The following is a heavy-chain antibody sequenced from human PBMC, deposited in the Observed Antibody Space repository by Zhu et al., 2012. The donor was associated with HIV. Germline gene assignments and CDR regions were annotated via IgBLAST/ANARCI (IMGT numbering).Heavy chain of an antibody. CDR3: ARNVVFPAAAPHAFEV. D-gene: IGHD2-2*01. Sequence: QVQLQESGPGLVKPSETLSLTCTVSGGSITDHCWSWIRQPPGKGLEWIGYIPQTGNTKYNPSLRSRVSISVDTSKNRFALKLSSMTAADTAVYYCARNVVFPAAAPHAFEVWGQGQWSPS. CDR1: GGSITDHC. J-gene: IGHJ3*01. CDR2: IPQTGNT. V-gene: IGHV4-59*11.